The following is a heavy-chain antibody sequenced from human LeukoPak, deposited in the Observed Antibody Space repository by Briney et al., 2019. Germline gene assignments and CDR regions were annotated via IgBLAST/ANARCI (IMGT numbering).Heavy chain of an antibody. Sequence: SETLSLTCTVSGGSISSSSYHWGWIRQPPGRGLEWIGSIYYSGSTYYNPSLKSRVTISVDTSKNQFSLKLSSVTAADTAVYYCASYYYYYMDVWGKGTTVTVSS. CDR3: ASYYYYYMDV. V-gene: IGHV4-39*07. CDR2: IYYSGST. J-gene: IGHJ6*03. CDR1: GGSISSSSYH.